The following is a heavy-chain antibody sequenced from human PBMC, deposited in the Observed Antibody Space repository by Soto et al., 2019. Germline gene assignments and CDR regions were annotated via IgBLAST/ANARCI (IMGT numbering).Heavy chain of an antibody. CDR3: ARDRVGD. V-gene: IGHV3-30-3*01. D-gene: IGHD2-2*01. J-gene: IGHJ4*02. CDR1: GFTFSSYA. CDR2: ISYDGSNK. Sequence: QVQLVESGGGVVQPGRSLRLSCAASGFTFSSYAMHWVRQAPGKGLEWVAVISYDGSNKYYADSVKGRFTISRDNSKNTLYLQMNSLRAEDTAVYYCARDRVGDWGQGTLVTVSS.